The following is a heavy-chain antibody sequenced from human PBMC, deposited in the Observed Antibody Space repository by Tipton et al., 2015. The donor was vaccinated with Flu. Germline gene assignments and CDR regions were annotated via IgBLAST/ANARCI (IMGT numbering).Heavy chain of an antibody. CDR3: VRHPYCTIARCPPGSWYFDL. V-gene: IGHV5-51*01. CDR1: GYSFTHFW. Sequence: VQLVQSGAEVKKPGESLKIPCKASGYSFTHFWIGCVRQNPGKGLEWMLIIYPGVSNTRYNPSFQVQVTISADKSINTGYLQRNSLKASDTAMYYCVRHPYCTIARCPPGSWYFDLWGRGTLVTVSS. D-gene: IGHD2-8*01. J-gene: IGHJ2*01. CDR2: IYPGVSNT.